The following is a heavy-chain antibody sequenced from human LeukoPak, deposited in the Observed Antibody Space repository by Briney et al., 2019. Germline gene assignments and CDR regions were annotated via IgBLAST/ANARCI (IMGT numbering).Heavy chain of an antibody. CDR2: LKQDGSEK. CDR3: ARGTIAAPGTDY. CDR1: GSTFSGYW. V-gene: IGHV3-7*04. J-gene: IGHJ4*02. Sequence: GGSLRLSCAASGSTFSGYWMHWVRQAPGKGLEWVANLKQDGSEKHFADSVKGRFTISRDNAENSLYLQMNSLRAEDTAMYYCARGTIAAPGTDYWGQGTLVTVSS. D-gene: IGHD6-13*01.